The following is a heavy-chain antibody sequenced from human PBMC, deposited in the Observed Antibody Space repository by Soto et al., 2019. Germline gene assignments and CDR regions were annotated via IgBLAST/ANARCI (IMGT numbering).Heavy chain of an antibody. V-gene: IGHV1-69*06. CDR1: GGTFSSYA. D-gene: IGHD6-13*01. J-gene: IGHJ6*02. Sequence: QVQLVQSGAEVKKPGSSVKVSCKASGGTFSSYAISWVRQAPGQGLEWMGGIIPIFGTANYAQKFQGRVTIIADKSTSTAYMELSSLRSEDTAVYYCASSKYSSSWYGGGDYYYGMDVWGQGTTVTVSS. CDR2: IIPIFGTA. CDR3: ASSKYSSSWYGGGDYYYGMDV.